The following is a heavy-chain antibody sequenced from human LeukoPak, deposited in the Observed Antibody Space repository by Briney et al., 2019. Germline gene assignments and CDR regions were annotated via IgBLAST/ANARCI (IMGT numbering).Heavy chain of an antibody. CDR2: INPSGGST. D-gene: IGHD3-22*01. J-gene: IGHJ4*02. CDR3: ARESVVVISFDY. V-gene: IGHV1-46*01. CDR1: GYTFTSYY. Sequence: GASVKVSCKASGYTFTSYYMHWVRQAPGQGLEWMGIINPSGGSTSYAQKFQGRVTMTRDTSTSTAYMELSSLRSEDTAVYYCARESVVVISFDYWGQGTLVTVSS.